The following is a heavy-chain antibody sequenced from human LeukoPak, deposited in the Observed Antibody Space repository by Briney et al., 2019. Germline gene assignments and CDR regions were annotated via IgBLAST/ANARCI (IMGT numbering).Heavy chain of an antibody. J-gene: IGHJ6*03. CDR2: SHHTGTT. Sequence: SSQTLSLTCTVSGDSITDPDYYWTWIRQPAGQGLEWIGYSHHTGTTYYNPSLEGRVTISVDTSKNQFSLKLSSVTAADTAVYYCARVPKQIYSSSWSLYYYYYMDVWGKGTTVTVSS. V-gene: IGHV4-30-2*01. D-gene: IGHD6-13*01. CDR3: ARVPKQIYSSSWSLYYYYYMDV. CDR1: GDSITDPDYY.